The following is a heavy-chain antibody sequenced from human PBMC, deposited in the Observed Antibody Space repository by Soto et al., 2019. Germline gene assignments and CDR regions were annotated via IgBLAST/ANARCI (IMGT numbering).Heavy chain of an antibody. CDR1: GFTFSSYS. CDR3: AREYCSSTSCLNWFDP. Sequence: EVQLVESGGGLVQPGGSLRLSCAASGFTFSSYSMNWVRQAPGKGLEWVSYISSSSSTIYYADSVMGRFTISRDNAKNSLYLQMNSLRAEDTAVYYCAREYCSSTSCLNWFDPWGQGTLVTVSS. J-gene: IGHJ5*02. D-gene: IGHD2-2*01. CDR2: ISSSSSTI. V-gene: IGHV3-48*01.